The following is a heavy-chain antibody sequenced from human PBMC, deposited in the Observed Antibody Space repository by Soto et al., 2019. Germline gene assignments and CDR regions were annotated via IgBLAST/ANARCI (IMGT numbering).Heavy chain of an antibody. Sequence: PGGSLRLSCAASGFTFSSYAMSWVRQAPGKGLEWVSAISGSGGSTYYADSVKGRFTISRDNSKNTLYLQMNSLRAEDTAVYYCAKGSNYDSSGYADYWGHGTLVTVSS. CDR2: ISGSGGST. D-gene: IGHD3-22*01. J-gene: IGHJ4*01. CDR1: GFTFSSYA. CDR3: AKGSNYDSSGYADY. V-gene: IGHV3-23*01.